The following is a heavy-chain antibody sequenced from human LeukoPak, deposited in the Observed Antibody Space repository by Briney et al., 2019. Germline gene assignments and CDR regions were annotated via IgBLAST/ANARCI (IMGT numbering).Heavy chain of an antibody. CDR1: GGSFSGYY. CDR2: INHSGST. J-gene: IGHJ3*02. CDR3: ARDPSGEGVGVFDI. V-gene: IGHV4-34*01. Sequence: SETLSLTCAVYGGSFSGYYWSWIRQPPGKGLEWIGEINHSGSTNYNPSLKSRVTISVDTSKNQFSLKLSSVTAADTAVYYCARDPSGEGVGVFDIWGKGKMVTVSS. D-gene: IGHD3-16*01.